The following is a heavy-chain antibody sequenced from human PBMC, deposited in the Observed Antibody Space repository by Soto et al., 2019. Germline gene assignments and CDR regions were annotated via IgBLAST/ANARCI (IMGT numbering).Heavy chain of an antibody. J-gene: IGHJ4*02. CDR1: GGSISGSSYY. Sequence: QLQLQESGPGLVKPSETLSLTCTVSGGSISGSSYYWGWIRQPPGKGLEWIGSIYYSGSTYYNPSLKSRVTISVDTSKNQFSLKLSSVTAADTAVYYCATLYGDSTLFDYWGQGTLVTVSS. V-gene: IGHV4-39*01. CDR2: IYYSGST. D-gene: IGHD4-17*01. CDR3: ATLYGDSTLFDY.